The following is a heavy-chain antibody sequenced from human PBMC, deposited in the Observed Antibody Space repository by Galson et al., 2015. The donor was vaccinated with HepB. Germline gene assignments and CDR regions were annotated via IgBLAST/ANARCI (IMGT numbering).Heavy chain of an antibody. Sequence: SLRLSCAASGFTFSSYWMHWVRQAPGKGPVWVSRINSDGSTAVYADSVKGRFTISRDNAESTLYLQMNSLRAEDTAVYYCARSGTAGNWFDPWGRGTLVTVSS. CDR2: INSDGSTA. D-gene: IGHD6-13*01. CDR3: ARSGTAGNWFDP. J-gene: IGHJ5*02. V-gene: IGHV3-74*03. CDR1: GFTFSSYW.